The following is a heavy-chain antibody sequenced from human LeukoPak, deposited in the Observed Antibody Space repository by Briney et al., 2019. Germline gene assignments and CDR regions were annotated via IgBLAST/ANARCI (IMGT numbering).Heavy chain of an antibody. D-gene: IGHD3-10*01. V-gene: IGHV1-18*01. CDR2: ISAYNGNT. CDR1: GYTFTSYG. CDR3: ARILGYYGSGSYGYTWFDP. J-gene: IGHJ5*02. Sequence: GASVKVSCKASGYTFTSYGISWVRQAPGQGLEWMGWISAYNGNTNYAQKLQGRVTMTTDTSTSTAYMELRSLRSDDTAVYYCARILGYYGSGSYGYTWFDPWGQGTLVTVSS.